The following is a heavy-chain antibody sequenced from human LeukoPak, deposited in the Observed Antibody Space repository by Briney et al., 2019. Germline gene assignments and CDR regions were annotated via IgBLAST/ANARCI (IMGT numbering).Heavy chain of an antibody. CDR1: GFTVSSNY. Sequence: SGGSLRLSCAASGFTVSSNYMSWVRQAPGKGLEWVSVIYSGGSTYYADSVKGRFTISRDNSKNTLYLQMSSLRAEDTAVYYCAREPPRDSYVPYAVYWGQGTLVTVSS. D-gene: IGHD5-18*01. V-gene: IGHV3-66*01. CDR3: AREPPRDSYVPYAVY. CDR2: IYSGGST. J-gene: IGHJ4*02.